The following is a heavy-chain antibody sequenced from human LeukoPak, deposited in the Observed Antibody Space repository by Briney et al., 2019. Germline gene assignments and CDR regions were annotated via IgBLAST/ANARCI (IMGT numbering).Heavy chain of an antibody. V-gene: IGHV4-30-4*01. CDR2: IYYSGST. CDR1: GGSISSGDYY. CDR3: ARSQWLVPNGNYFDY. D-gene: IGHD6-19*01. Sequence: SETLSLTCTVSGGSISSGDYYWSWIRQPPGKGLEWIGYIYYSGSTNYNPSLKSRVTISVDTSKNQFSLKLSSVTAADTAVYYCARSQWLVPNGNYFDYWGQGTLVTVSS. J-gene: IGHJ4*02.